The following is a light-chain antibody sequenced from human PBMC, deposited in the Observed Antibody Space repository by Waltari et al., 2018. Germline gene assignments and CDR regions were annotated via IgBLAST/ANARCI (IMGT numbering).Light chain of an antibody. CDR1: QGIDNS. CDR2: DVS. V-gene: IGKV1-33*01. CDR3: QQYDKFPLT. J-gene: IGKJ4*01. Sequence: DIQMTQSPSSLSASFGDRVPITSQATQGIDNSLTWHQQKPGNAPNLLIYDVSNLEAGVPSRFSGSGSGTYFTLTITNLQPEDFATYFCQQYDKFPLTFGGGTKV.